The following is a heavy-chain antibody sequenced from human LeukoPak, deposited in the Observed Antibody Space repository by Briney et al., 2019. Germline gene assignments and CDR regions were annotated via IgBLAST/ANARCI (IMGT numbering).Heavy chain of an antibody. CDR1: GFTFSSYA. J-gene: IGHJ4*02. V-gene: IGHV3-23*01. Sequence: PGGSLRLSCAASGFTFSSYAMSWVRQAPGKGLEWVSAISGRGDRTYYADSVKGRFTISRDNSKNTLYLQMNSLRAEDTAVYYCAKTYSSSYFDFWGQGTLVTVSS. D-gene: IGHD6-6*01. CDR2: ISGRGDRT. CDR3: AKTYSSSYFDF.